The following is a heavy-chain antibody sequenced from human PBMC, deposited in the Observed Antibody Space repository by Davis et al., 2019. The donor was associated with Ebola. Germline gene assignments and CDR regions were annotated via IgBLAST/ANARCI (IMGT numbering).Heavy chain of an antibody. CDR2: VSYDGSDT. Sequence: GESLKISCSASGFTFSSYVMQWVRQAPGKGLEWVAAVSYDGSDTYYGDSVKCRFTISRDNSRNTVYLQMWSLTIEDTAVYYCAGKDYYFDCWGQGTLVAVSS. J-gene: IGHJ4*02. CDR3: AGKDYYFDC. V-gene: IGHV3-30*03. CDR1: GFTFSSYV.